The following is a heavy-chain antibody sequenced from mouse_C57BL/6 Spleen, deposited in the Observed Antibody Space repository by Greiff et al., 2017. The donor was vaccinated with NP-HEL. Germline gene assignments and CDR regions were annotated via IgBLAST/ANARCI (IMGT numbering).Heavy chain of an antibody. CDR3: ARGWDGDY. V-gene: IGHV1-52*01. CDR1: GYPFTSSW. D-gene: IGHD4-1*01. Sequence: VQLQQPGAELVRPGSSVKLSCKASGYPFTSSWMPWVKPRPIQGLAWIGNFDPSDSDTHYNPKFKDKATLTVDKSSSTSYMQLSSLTSEDSAVYYCARGWDGDYWGQGTTLTVSS. J-gene: IGHJ2*01. CDR2: FDPSDSDT.